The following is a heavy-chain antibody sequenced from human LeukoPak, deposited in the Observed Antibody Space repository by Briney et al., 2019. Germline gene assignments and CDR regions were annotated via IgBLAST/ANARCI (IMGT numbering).Heavy chain of an antibody. J-gene: IGHJ4*02. Sequence: GGSLRLSCATSGFTVSSNYMSWVRQAPGKGLEWVSFIYSGGSTYYADSVKGRFTISSDNSKNTLYLQMNSLRVEDTAVYYCARVGEGAAKDWGQGTLVTVSS. CDR3: ARVGEGAAKD. CDR1: GFTVSSNY. V-gene: IGHV3-53*01. CDR2: IYSGGST. D-gene: IGHD1-26*01.